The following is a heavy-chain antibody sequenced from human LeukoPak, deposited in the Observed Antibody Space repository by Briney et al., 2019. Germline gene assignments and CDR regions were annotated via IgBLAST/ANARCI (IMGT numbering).Heavy chain of an antibody. CDR1: GGSISSSSYY. Sequence: SETLSLTCTVSGGSISSSSYYWGWIRQPPGKGLEWIGSIYYSGSTYYNPSLKSRATISVDTSKNQFSLKLSSVTAADTAVYYCASGDYSSGLDAFDIWGQGTMVTVSS. J-gene: IGHJ3*02. D-gene: IGHD3-22*01. CDR3: ASGDYSSGLDAFDI. V-gene: IGHV4-39*01. CDR2: IYYSGST.